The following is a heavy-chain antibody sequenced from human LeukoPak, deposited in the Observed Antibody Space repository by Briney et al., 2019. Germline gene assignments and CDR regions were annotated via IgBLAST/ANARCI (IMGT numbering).Heavy chain of an antibody. V-gene: IGHV1-2*02. D-gene: IGHD1-26*01. CDR3: AARRSGSYYDDAFDI. Sequence: ASVKVSCKASGYTFTGYYMHWVRQAPGQGLEWMGWINPNSGGTNYAQKFQGRVTMTRDTSISTAYMELSSLRSEDTAVYYCAARRSGSYYDDAFDIWGQGTMVAVSS. CDR1: GYTFTGYY. CDR2: INPNSGGT. J-gene: IGHJ3*02.